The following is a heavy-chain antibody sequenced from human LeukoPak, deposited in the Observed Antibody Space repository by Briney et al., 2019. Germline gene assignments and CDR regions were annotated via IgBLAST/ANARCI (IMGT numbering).Heavy chain of an antibody. V-gene: IGHV1-69*04. CDR1: GGTFSSYA. CDR2: IIPILGIA. CDR3: ARDNPRVIDP. Sequence: ASVEVSCKASGGTFSSYAISWVRQAPGQGLEWMGRIIPILGIANYAQKFQGRVTITADKSTSTAYMELSSLRSEDTAVYYCARDNPRVIDPWGQGTLVTVSS. J-gene: IGHJ5*02.